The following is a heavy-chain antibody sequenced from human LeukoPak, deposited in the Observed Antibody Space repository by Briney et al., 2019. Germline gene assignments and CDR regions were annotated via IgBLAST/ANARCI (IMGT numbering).Heavy chain of an antibody. V-gene: IGHV1-18*04. CDR1: GYTFTGYY. CDR3: ARRIAAAGKVGLSDY. Sequence: ASVKVSCKASGYTFTGYYMHRVRQAPGQGLEWMGWISAYNGNTNYAQKLQGRVTMTTDTSTSTAYMELRSLRSDDTAVYYCARRIAAAGKVGLSDYWGQGTLVTVSS. J-gene: IGHJ4*02. D-gene: IGHD6-13*01. CDR2: ISAYNGNT.